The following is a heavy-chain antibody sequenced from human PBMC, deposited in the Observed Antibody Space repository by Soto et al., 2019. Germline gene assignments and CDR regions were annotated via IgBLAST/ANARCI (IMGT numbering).Heavy chain of an antibody. D-gene: IGHD2-21*01. CDR1: GFTFNRHP. CDR3: ARASGHIYATLHGPFDH. CDR2: ISHDGNNK. J-gene: IGHJ4*02. Sequence: QVQLVESGGGVVQPGRSLRLSCAASGFTFNRHPLHWVRQAPGKGLEWVAVISHDGNNKYYADSVKGRFTISRDNSMNMLYLQMHGRRTEDTAIFYCARASGHIYATLHGPFDHWGQGALVTVSS. V-gene: IGHV3-30-3*01.